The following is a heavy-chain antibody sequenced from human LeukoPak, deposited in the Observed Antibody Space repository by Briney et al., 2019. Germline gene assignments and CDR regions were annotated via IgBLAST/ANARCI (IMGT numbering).Heavy chain of an antibody. J-gene: IGHJ1*01. CDR3: ARGVSLESGNFQY. V-gene: IGHV3-74*01. CDR1: GFTFSNYR. D-gene: IGHD3-3*01. Sequence: GGSPRLSCAASGFTFSNYRMHWVRQAPGKGLVWVSLMNGDGSVKNYADSVEGRFTISRDNTRNTLYLQMNILRAEDTAVYYCARGVSLESGNFQYWGQGTLVTVSS. CDR2: MNGDGSVK.